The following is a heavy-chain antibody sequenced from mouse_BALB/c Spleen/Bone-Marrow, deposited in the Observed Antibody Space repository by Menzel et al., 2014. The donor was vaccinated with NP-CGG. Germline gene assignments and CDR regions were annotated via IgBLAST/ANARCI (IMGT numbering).Heavy chain of an antibody. CDR3: TRGDRYERYYYAMDY. CDR2: ISSGGSYT. CDR1: GFTFSSYT. J-gene: IGHJ4*01. Sequence: EVMLVESGGGLVKPGGSLKLSCAASGFTFSSYTMSWVRQTPEKRLEWVATISSGGSYTYYPDSVKGRFTISRDNAKNTLCLQISRLKTEDTAMYYCTRGDRYERYYYAMDYWGQGTSVTVSS. D-gene: IGHD2-14*01. V-gene: IGHV5-6-4*01.